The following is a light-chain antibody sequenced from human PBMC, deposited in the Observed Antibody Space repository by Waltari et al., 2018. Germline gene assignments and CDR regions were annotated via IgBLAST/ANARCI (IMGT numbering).Light chain of an antibody. Sequence: EIVLTQSPGTLSLSPGHRATLSCRASQSVSSSHLAWFQQKPGQAPRLLIYGASSRATGIPDRVSGSGSGTDFTLTISRLEPEDFAVYYCQQYGSSPPWTFGQGTKVEIK. V-gene: IGKV3-20*01. CDR1: QSVSSSH. CDR2: GAS. J-gene: IGKJ1*01. CDR3: QQYGSSPPWT.